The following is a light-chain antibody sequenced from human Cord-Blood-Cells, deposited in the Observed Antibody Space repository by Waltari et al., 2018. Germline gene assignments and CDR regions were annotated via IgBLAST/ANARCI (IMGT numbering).Light chain of an antibody. CDR2: GAS. V-gene: IGKV3-20*01. CDR1: HSVSSSY. J-gene: IGKJ3*01. CDR3: QQYGSSVFT. Sequence: IVLTQSPGTLSLSPGERATLSCRASHSVSSSYLAWYQQKPGQAPRLLIYGASSRATGIPDRFSGSGSGTDFPLTISRLEPEDFAVYYCQQYGSSVFTFGPGTKVDIK.